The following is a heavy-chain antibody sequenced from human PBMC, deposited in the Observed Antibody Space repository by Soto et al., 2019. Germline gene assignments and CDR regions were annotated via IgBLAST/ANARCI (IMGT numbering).Heavy chain of an antibody. D-gene: IGHD6-25*01. V-gene: IGHV1-2*02. CDR1: GYTFTNND. J-gene: IGHJ5*02. CDR2: INPNSGGT. CDR3: ARTRLKYSSGTTKKNWFDP. Sequence: ASVQVSCKASGYTFTNNDVSWVRQATGQGLEWMGWINPNSGGTNYAQKFQGRVTMTRDTSISTAYMELSRLRSDDTAVYYCARTRLKYSSGTTKKNWFDPWGQGTLVTVSS.